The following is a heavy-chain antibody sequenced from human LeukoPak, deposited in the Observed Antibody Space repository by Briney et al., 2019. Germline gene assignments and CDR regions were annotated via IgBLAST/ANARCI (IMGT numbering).Heavy chain of an antibody. D-gene: IGHD5-12*01. Sequence: GGSLRLSCAASGFTFSSYAMTWVRQAPGKGLEWISVISTSGSTFYADSVKGRFTVSRDNSKNTLYLQMNSLRAEDTAVYYCARDLVAYSGYEGYWGQGTLVTVSS. V-gene: IGHV3-66*01. J-gene: IGHJ4*02. CDR3: ARDLVAYSGYEGY. CDR2: ISTSGST. CDR1: GFTFSSYA.